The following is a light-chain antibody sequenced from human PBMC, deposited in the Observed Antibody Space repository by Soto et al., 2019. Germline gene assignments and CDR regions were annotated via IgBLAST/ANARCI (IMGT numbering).Light chain of an antibody. J-gene: IGLJ2*01. V-gene: IGLV6-57*03. CDR3: QSYDRTNVV. CDR1: RGSVASNY. CDR2: RDD. Sequence: NFMLTQPHSVSESPGKTITISCARSRGSVASNYVQWFQQRPGSAPTTIIYRDDQRPSGVPDRFSASVDSSSNSASLTISGLKTEDEADYYCQSYDRTNVVFGGGTEATVL.